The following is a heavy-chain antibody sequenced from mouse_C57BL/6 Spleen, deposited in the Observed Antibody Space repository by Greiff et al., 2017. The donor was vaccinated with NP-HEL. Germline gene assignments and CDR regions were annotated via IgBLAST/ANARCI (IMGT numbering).Heavy chain of an antibody. J-gene: IGHJ2*01. CDR2: ISSGGSYT. D-gene: IGHD2-3*01. V-gene: IGHV5-6*01. CDR3: ARNERDGYSGVWPGY. CDR1: GFTFSSYG. Sequence: EVQRVESGGDLVKPGGSLKLSCAASGFTFSSYGMSWVRQTPDKRLEWVATISSGGSYTYYPDSVKGRFTISRDNAKNTLYLQMSSLKSEDTAMYYCARNERDGYSGVWPGYWGQGTTLTVSS.